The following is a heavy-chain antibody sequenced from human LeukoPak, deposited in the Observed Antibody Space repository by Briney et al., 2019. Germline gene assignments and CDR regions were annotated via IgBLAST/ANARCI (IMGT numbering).Heavy chain of an antibody. J-gene: IGHJ6*02. D-gene: IGHD6-13*01. V-gene: IGHV4-59*01. CDR2: IYYSGSI. CDR1: GGSISSYY. Sequence: SETLSLTCTVSGGSISSYYWSWIRQPPGKGLEWIGYIYYSGSINYNPSLKSRVTISVNTSKNQFPLKLSSVTAADTAVYYCARDRIAAAGTVGYYYYYGMDVWGQGTTVTVSS. CDR3: ARDRIAAAGTVGYYYYYGMDV.